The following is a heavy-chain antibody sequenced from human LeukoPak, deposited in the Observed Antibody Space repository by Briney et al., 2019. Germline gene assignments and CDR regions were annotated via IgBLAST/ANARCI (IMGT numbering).Heavy chain of an antibody. CDR3: ARMWPGRIGGSLGSSDY. Sequence: SETLSLTCGVAGGSFRGYYWTWIRQAPGKGLEWIGETTHSGSSNYNPSLKSRVNISVDMAKNQFSLTLSSVAAADTAEYYCARMWPGRIGGSLGSSDYWGQGTLVTVSS. CDR2: TTHSGSS. CDR1: GGSFRGYY. J-gene: IGHJ4*02. V-gene: IGHV4-34*01. D-gene: IGHD1-26*01.